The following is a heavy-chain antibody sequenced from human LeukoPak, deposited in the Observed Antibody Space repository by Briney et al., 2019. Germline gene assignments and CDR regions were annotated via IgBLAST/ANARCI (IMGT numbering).Heavy chain of an antibody. V-gene: IGHV3-7*03. Sequence: GGSLRLSCAASGFTFSSYWMSWVRQAPGKGLEWVANIKQDGSEKYYVDSVKGRFTISRDNAKNSLYLQMNSLRAEDTAVYYCARYDGRDGCNEYYYYGMDVWGQGTTVTVSS. J-gene: IGHJ6*02. CDR1: GFTFSSYW. CDR2: IKQDGSEK. CDR3: ARYDGRDGCNEYYYYGMDV. D-gene: IGHD5-24*01.